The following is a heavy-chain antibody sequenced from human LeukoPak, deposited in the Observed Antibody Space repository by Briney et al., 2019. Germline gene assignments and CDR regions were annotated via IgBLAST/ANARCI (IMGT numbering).Heavy chain of an antibody. CDR2: IYYSGST. Sequence: SETLSLTCTVSGGTISSGGYYWSWIRQHPGKGLEWIGYIYYSGSTYYNPSLKSRVTISVDTSKNQFSLKLSSVTAADTAVYYCARHEDSSGFDYWGQGTLVTVSS. CDR3: ARHEDSSGFDY. CDR1: GGTISSGGYY. J-gene: IGHJ4*02. D-gene: IGHD6-19*01. V-gene: IGHV4-31*03.